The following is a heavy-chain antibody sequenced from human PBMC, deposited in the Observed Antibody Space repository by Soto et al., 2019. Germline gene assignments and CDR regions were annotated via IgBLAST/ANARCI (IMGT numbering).Heavy chain of an antibody. D-gene: IGHD6-19*01. Sequence: ASVKVSCKASGYTFTSYGINWVRQAPGQGLEWMGWISAYNGNTNYAQKLQGRVTMTTDTSTSTAYMELRSLRSDDTAVYYCARDKKKYSSGWWAFDIWGQGTMVTVSS. J-gene: IGHJ3*02. CDR3: ARDKKKYSSGWWAFDI. CDR2: ISAYNGNT. V-gene: IGHV1-18*01. CDR1: GYTFTSYG.